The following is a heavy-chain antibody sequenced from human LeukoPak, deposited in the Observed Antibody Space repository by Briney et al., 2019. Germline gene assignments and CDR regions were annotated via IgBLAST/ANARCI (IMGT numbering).Heavy chain of an antibody. V-gene: IGHV3-30-3*01. D-gene: IGHD3-16*01. CDR2: ISYDGSNK. J-gene: IGHJ3*01. CDR3: ARSPSTYTAPFG. Sequence: GGSLRLSCAASGFTFSSYAMHWVRQAPGKGLEWVAVISYDGSNKYYADSVKGRFTISRDNSKNTLYLQMNSLRAEDTAVYYCARSPSTYTAPFGWGQGTMVTVSS. CDR1: GFTFSSYA.